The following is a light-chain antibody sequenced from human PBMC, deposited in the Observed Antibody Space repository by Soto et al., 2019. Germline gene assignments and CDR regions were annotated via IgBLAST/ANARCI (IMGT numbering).Light chain of an antibody. CDR1: SSDVGGYNY. CDR2: DVS. J-gene: IGLJ2*01. Sequence: QSALTQPASVSGSPGQSITISCTGTSSDVGGYNYVSWYQHHPDKAPKVMIYDVSNRPSGVSNRFSGSKSGNTASLTISGLQAEDEADYYCSSYSSSSTHVVFGGGTKLTVL. V-gene: IGLV2-14*03. CDR3: SSYSSSSTHVV.